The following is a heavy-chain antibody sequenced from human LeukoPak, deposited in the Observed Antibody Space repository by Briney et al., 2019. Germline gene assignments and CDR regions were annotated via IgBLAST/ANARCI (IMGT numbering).Heavy chain of an antibody. CDR3: ARDGLLAARPIDY. D-gene: IGHD6-6*01. CDR1: GFTFSSYS. Sequence: GGSLRLSCAASGFTFSSYSMNWVRQAPGKGLEWVSSISSGNSYIYYAESVKRRFTISRDNAKNSLYLQMNILRAEDTAVYYCARDGLLAARPIDYWGQGTLVTVSS. J-gene: IGHJ4*02. V-gene: IGHV3-21*01. CDR2: ISSGNSYI.